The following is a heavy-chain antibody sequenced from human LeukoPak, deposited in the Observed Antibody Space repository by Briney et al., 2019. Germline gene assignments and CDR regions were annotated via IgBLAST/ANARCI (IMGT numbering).Heavy chain of an antibody. J-gene: IGHJ4*02. V-gene: IGHV4-34*01. CDR2: INHRGST. Sequence: SETLSLTCAVYGGSFSGYYWSWIRQPPGKGLEWIGEINHRGSTNYNPSLKSRVTVSLDTSKNQFSLNLSSVTAADTAVYYCARAPAAALDWGQGTLVTVSS. CDR3: ARAPAAALD. D-gene: IGHD2-15*01. CDR1: GGSFSGYY.